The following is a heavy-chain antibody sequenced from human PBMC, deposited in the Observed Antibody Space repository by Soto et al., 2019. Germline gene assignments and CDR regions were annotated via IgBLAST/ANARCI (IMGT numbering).Heavy chain of an antibody. CDR2: INHSGST. Sequence: PSETLSLTCAVYGGSFSGYYWSWIRQPPGKGLEWIGEINHSGSTNYNPYLKSRVTISVDTSKNQFSLKLSSVTAADTAVYYCASRQLWRDYWGQGNLVTVSS. CDR3: ASRQLWRDY. CDR1: GGSFSGYY. V-gene: IGHV4-34*01. D-gene: IGHD5-18*01. J-gene: IGHJ4*02.